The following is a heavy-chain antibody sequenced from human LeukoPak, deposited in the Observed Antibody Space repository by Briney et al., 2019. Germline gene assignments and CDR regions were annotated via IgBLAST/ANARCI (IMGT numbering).Heavy chain of an antibody. V-gene: IGHV3-21*01. CDR3: ARDRRIIAYDAFDL. D-gene: IGHD2/OR15-2a*01. Sequence: GGSLRLACAASGFTFTSYSMNWVRQAPGKGLEWVSSISSSSSYIYYTDSVKGRFTISRDNAKNSLYLQMNSLRVEDTAVYYCARDRRIIAYDAFDLWGQGTMVTVSS. CDR1: GFTFTSYS. J-gene: IGHJ3*01. CDR2: ISSSSSYI.